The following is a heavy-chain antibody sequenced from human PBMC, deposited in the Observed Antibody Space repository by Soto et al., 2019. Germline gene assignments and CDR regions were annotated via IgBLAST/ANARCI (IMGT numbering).Heavy chain of an antibody. CDR1: GYTFTSYG. V-gene: IGHV1-18*01. CDR2: ITVHNGNT. Sequence: QFQLVQSGGEVKKPGASVRVSCKASGYTFTSYGISWVRQAPGQGLEWMGWITVHNGNTNYAEKFQDRVTMTSDTSTTTAYMEMRSLGLDDTAVFYCARVRGGTYHQAFDLWGQGTVVTVSS. J-gene: IGHJ3*01. D-gene: IGHD1-26*01. CDR3: ARVRGGTYHQAFDL.